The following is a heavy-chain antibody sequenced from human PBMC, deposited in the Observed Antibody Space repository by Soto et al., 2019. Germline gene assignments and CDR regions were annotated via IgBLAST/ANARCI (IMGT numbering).Heavy chain of an antibody. D-gene: IGHD4-4*01. CDR3: ARPLWRDDYNWGYFDL. J-gene: IGHJ2*01. CDR1: GFTFSSYA. CDR2: ISYDGSSK. V-gene: IGHV3-30-3*01. Sequence: QVQLEESGGGVVQPGRSLRLSCAASGFTFSSYAMHWVRQAPGKGLEWVAVISYDGSSKYYTDSVKGPFTISRDNSKNHLYLQMNSLRAEDTAVYYCARPLWRDDYNWGYFDLWGRGTLVTVSS.